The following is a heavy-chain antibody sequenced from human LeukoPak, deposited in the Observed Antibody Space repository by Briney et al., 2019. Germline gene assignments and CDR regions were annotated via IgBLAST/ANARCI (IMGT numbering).Heavy chain of an antibody. D-gene: IGHD3-22*01. CDR3: ARGSKKYSYDSSGYYPHFDY. Sequence: SETLSLTCTVSGGSISSGSYYWSWIRQPAGKGLEWIGRIYTSGSTNYNPSLKSRVTILVDTSKNQFSLKLSSVTAADTAVYYCARGSKKYSYDSSGYYPHFDYWGQGTLVTVSS. CDR1: GGSISSGSYY. CDR2: IYTSGST. J-gene: IGHJ4*02. V-gene: IGHV4-61*02.